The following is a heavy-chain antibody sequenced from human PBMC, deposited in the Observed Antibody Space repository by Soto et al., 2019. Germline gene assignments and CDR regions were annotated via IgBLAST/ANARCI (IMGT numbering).Heavy chain of an antibody. CDR3: AKDSSQGGYDFVLFVY. D-gene: IGHD5-12*01. CDR1: GFTVTPA. V-gene: IGHV3-23*01. CDR2: ISGSGGST. Sequence: GGSLRLSCAASGFTVTPAMSWVRQAPGKGLEWVSAISGSGGSTYYADSVKGRFTISRDNSKNTLYLQMNSLRAEDTAVYYCAKDSSQGGYDFVLFVYWGQGTLVTVSS. J-gene: IGHJ4*02.